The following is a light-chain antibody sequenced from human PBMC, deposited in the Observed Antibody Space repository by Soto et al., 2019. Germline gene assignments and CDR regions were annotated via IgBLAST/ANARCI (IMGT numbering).Light chain of an antibody. Sequence: IVMTQSPLSLPVTPGEPASISWRSSQSLLHSNGYNYLDWYLQKPGQSPQVLIYLGSNRASGGPDRFSGSGSGTDFTLKISRVEAEDVGVYYCMQALQTPLTFGGGTKVEIK. CDR2: LGS. V-gene: IGKV2-28*01. CDR3: MQALQTPLT. J-gene: IGKJ4*01. CDR1: QSLLHSNGYNY.